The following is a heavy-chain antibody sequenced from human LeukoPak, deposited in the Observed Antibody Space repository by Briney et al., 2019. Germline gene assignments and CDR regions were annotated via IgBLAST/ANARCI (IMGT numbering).Heavy chain of an antibody. V-gene: IGHV4-59*01. J-gene: IGHJ4*02. CDR3: ARNPTMDY. CDR1: GGSISSYY. CDR2: IYYSRSN. Sequence: SETLSLTCTVSGGSISSYYWSWIRQPPGKGLEWIGYIYYSRSNNYNPSLKSRVTISVDTSKNQFSLKLSSVTAADTAVYYCARNPTMDYWGQGTLVTVSS. D-gene: IGHD3-10*01.